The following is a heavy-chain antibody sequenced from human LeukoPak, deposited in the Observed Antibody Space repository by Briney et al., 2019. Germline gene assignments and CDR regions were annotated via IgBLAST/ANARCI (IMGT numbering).Heavy chain of an antibody. CDR2: ISASGGTT. Sequence: GGSLRLSCVGSGFSFNTNAMSWVRQAPGKGLEWVSGISASGGTTYYADSVKGRFTISRHNSKNTLYLQMNSLRAEDTAVYYCARISSTIPYYYYGMDVWGQGTTVTVSS. D-gene: IGHD2-2*01. CDR3: ARISSTIPYYYYGMDV. CDR1: GFSFNTNA. V-gene: IGHV3-23*01. J-gene: IGHJ6*02.